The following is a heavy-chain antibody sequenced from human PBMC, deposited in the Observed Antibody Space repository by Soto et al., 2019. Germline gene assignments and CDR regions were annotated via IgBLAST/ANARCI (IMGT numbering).Heavy chain of an antibody. J-gene: IGHJ4*02. CDR3: ASPIAYGDPGRQ. Sequence: SVKVSCKASGGAFSSSAISWVRQAPGQGLEWMGSFIPIFGAPIYAQNFQGRVTITADESTTTAYMELSSLRSDDTAVYYCASPIAYGDPGRQWGQGTLATV. D-gene: IGHD4-17*01. CDR2: FIPIFGAP. CDR1: GGAFSSSA. V-gene: IGHV1-69*13.